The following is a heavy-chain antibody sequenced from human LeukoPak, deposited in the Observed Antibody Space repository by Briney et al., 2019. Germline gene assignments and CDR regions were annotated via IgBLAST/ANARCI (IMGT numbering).Heavy chain of an antibody. CDR1: GFTFSSDW. CDR2: IKHDGSEK. J-gene: IGHJ4*02. D-gene: IGHD2-15*01. Sequence: VGSLRLSCAASGFTFSSDWMSCVRQAPGEGLEWVANIKHDGSEKYYVDSVKGRFTISRDNAKSSLYQQLNSLRAEDTAVYYCARDWGVIPTAITCSANSCYSRFDYWGQGTLVTVSS. V-gene: IGHV3-7*05. CDR3: ARDWGVIPTAITCSANSCYSRFDY.